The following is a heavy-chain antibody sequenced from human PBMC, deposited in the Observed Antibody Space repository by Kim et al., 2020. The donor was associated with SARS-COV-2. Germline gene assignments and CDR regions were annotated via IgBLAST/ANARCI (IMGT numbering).Heavy chain of an antibody. CDR1: GFIFSSCG. CDR3: AKSAFSGAGHYYDI. V-gene: IGHV3-23*01. D-gene: IGHD3-22*01. J-gene: IGHJ4*02. Sequence: GGSLRLSCAASGFIFSSCGMSWVRQAPGKGLEWVTAITGSGADASYADSVKGRFTTSRDNSKTTLYLQMNSLAVEDTAVYFCAKSAFSGAGHYYDIWDQGTLVTVSS. CDR2: ITGSGADA.